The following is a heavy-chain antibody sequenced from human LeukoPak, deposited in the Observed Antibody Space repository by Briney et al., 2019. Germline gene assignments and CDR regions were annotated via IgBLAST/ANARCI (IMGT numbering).Heavy chain of an antibody. V-gene: IGHV3-30*02. CDR1: GFTFSSYG. D-gene: IGHD3-10*01. Sequence: GGSLRLSCAASGFTFSSYGMHWVRQAPGKGLEWVTFIHSDGSNKYYVDSVKGRFTISRDNSKNTLYLQMSSLRAEDTAVYYCAKMVWVGESTNDYWGQGTLVTVSS. J-gene: IGHJ4*02. CDR3: AKMVWVGESTNDY. CDR2: IHSDGSNK.